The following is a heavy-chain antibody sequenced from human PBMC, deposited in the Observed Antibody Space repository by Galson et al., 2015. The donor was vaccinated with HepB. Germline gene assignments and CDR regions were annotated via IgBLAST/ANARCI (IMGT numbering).Heavy chain of an antibody. J-gene: IGHJ4*02. CDR3: AKNRGSLDN. Sequence: SLRLSCAASGITFNNYRMTWVRQAPGKGLEWVANIKQDGSETSYVDSVKGRFTISRDNAKNSLYLQMNSLRAEDTAVYYCAKNRGSLDNWGQGTLVTVSS. V-gene: IGHV3-7*03. CDR2: IKQDGSET. CDR1: GITFNNYR. D-gene: IGHD7-27*01.